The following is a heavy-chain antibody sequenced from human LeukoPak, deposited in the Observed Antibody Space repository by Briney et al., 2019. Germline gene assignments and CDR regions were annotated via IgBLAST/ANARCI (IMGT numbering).Heavy chain of an antibody. CDR2: IRRGANSYTT. V-gene: IGHV3-72*01. CDR1: GFTFSDYI. D-gene: IGHD3-16*01. J-gene: IGHJ3*02. Sequence: GGSLRLSCAASGFTFSDYIMDWVRQAPGKGLEWVGRIRRGANSYTTEYAASVKGRFTISRDDSNNSLYLHMNSLKTEDTAVYHCSRDGGEGGNSAFDIWGQGTMVTVSS. CDR3: SRDGGEGGNSAFDI.